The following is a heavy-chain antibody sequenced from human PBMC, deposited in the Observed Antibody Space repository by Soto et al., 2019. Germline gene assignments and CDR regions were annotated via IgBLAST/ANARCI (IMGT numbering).Heavy chain of an antibody. CDR2: MNPNSGNT. CDR1: GYTFTSYD. J-gene: IGHJ6*02. D-gene: IGHD3-10*01. CDR3: ARVEYYGSGSYRPYYYYGMDV. V-gene: IGHV1-8*01. Sequence: QVQLVQSGAEVKKPGASVKVSCKASGYTFTSYDINWVRQATGQGLEWMGWMNPNSGNTGYAQKFQGRVTMTRNTSISTAYMELSSLRSEDTAVYYCARVEYYGSGSYRPYYYYGMDVWGQGTTVTVSS.